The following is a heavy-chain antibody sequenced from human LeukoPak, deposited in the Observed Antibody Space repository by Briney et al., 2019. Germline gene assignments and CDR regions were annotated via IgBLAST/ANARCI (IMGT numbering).Heavy chain of an antibody. D-gene: IGHD3-10*01. CDR1: GGTFSSYA. Sequence: ASVKVSCKASGGTFSSYAISRVRQAPGQGLEWMGGIIPIFGTANYAQKFQGRVTITTDESTSTAYMELSSLRSEDTAVYYCARSNRVGYYGSGSYYIVYWGQGTLVTVSS. V-gene: IGHV1-69*05. CDR3: ARSNRVGYYGSGSYYIVY. CDR2: IIPIFGTA. J-gene: IGHJ4*02.